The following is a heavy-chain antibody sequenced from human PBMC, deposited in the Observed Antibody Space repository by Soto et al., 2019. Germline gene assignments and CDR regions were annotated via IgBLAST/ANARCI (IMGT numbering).Heavy chain of an antibody. J-gene: IGHJ4*02. CDR1: GYTFINYG. CDR3: AGGDSDTFDR. D-gene: IGHD1-26*01. Sequence: QVQLVQSGGEVKKPGASVKVSCKASGYTFINYGITWVRQAPGQGLEWLAWINAYIAKTDNAQKVQGRVTMTSDTSTRPADLEPRSLTFDDTAVYYCAGGDSDTFDRWGQGTVVTVSS. V-gene: IGHV1-18*01. CDR2: INAYIAKT.